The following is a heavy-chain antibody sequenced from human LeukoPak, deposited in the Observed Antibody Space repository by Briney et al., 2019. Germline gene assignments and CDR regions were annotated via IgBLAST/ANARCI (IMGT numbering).Heavy chain of an antibody. CDR2: IGYTGDST. J-gene: IGHJ3*02. CDR1: GFTFSSYA. CDR3: AKSPTVDAAFDI. Sequence: GGSLRLSCAASGFTFSSYAMKWVRQAPGKGLEWVSGIGYTGDSTFYADSVKGRFTVSRDSSKNTLFLHMNSLRAEDTALYYCAKSPTVDAAFDIWGQGTMVTVSS. D-gene: IGHD4-23*01. V-gene: IGHV3-23*01.